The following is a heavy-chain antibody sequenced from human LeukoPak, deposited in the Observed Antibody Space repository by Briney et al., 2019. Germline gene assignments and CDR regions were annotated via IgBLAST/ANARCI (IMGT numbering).Heavy chain of an antibody. CDR1: GFTVSSNY. CDR3: AKDPYYESSGYFDY. CDR2: IYSGGST. J-gene: IGHJ4*02. V-gene: IGHV3-53*01. Sequence: GGSLRLPCAASGFTVSSNYMSWVRQAPGKGLEWVSVIYSGGSTSYADSVKGRFTISRDNSRNTLYLQMNSLRAEDTAIYFCAKDPYYESSGYFDYWGQGTLVTVSS. D-gene: IGHD3-22*01.